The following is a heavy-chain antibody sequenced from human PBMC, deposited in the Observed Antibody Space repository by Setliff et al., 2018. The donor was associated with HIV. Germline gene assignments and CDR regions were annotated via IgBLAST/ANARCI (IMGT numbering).Heavy chain of an antibody. CDR3: VGDFEYWSGVFVWGYFHF. J-gene: IGHJ4*02. Sequence: GGSLRLSCSSYGFTFSSFSMHWVRQAPGKGLQYVAGINGNGQTTYYGDSVKGRFTISRDNSKNTLSLQLNSLRPEDTAMYHCVGDFEYWSGVFVWGYFHFWGQGTPVTVSS. V-gene: IGHV3-64D*08. CDR2: INGNGQTT. D-gene: IGHD3-3*01. CDR1: GFTFSSFS.